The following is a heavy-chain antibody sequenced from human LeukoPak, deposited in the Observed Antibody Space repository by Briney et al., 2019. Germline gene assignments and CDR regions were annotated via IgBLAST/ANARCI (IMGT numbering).Heavy chain of an antibody. CDR3: ARHVSYSSCWYAGHNWFDP. J-gene: IGHJ5*02. CDR2: IDPCDSYT. Sequence: GASPQTSCKGPGSLFTSNWISWVRRLPGKGLEGRGGIDPCDSYTNYSPCFHGHVTISADKSISTAYQQWSSLKASETAVYYCARHVSYSSCWYAGHNWFDPWGQGTLVTVSS. D-gene: IGHD6-13*01. V-gene: IGHV5-10-1*01. CDR1: GSLFTSNW.